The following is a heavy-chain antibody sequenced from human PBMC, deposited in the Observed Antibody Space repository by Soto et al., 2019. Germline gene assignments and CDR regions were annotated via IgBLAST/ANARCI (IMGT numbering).Heavy chain of an antibody. Sequence: QVQLVQSGGEVKKRGASVKVSCKASGYTFTSYGISGVREAPGQGLEWMGRISAYNGNTNYAQKLQGRVTMTTDTSTSTAYMELRSLISDDTAVYYCARVVGALGHWFDPWGQGTLVTVSS. V-gene: IGHV1-18*01. CDR3: ARVVGALGHWFDP. D-gene: IGHD1-26*01. CDR1: GYTFTSYG. J-gene: IGHJ5*02. CDR2: ISAYNGNT.